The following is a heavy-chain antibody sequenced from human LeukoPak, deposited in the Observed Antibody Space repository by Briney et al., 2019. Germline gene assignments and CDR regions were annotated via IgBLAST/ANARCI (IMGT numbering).Heavy chain of an antibody. CDR3: ARDQSVVIVPAAIVY. D-gene: IGHD2-2*02. J-gene: IGHJ4*02. CDR1: GYTFTSYG. V-gene: IGHV1-18*01. Sequence: ASVKVSCKASGYTFTSYGISWVRQAPGQGLEWMGWISAYNGNTNYAQKLQGRVTMTTDTSTSTAYMELRSLRSDDTAVYYCARDQSVVIVPAAIVYWGQGTLVTVSS. CDR2: ISAYNGNT.